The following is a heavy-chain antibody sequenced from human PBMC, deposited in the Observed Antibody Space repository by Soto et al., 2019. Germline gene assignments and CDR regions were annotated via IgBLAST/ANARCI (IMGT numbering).Heavy chain of an antibody. CDR1: GGSVSSGSYY. Sequence: PSETLSLTCTVSGGSVSSGSYYWSWIRQPPGKGLEWIGYIYYSGSTNYNPSLKSRVTISVDTSKNQFSLKLSSVTAADTAVYYCARDAHNYYDSSGYYGLSVFDYWGQGTLVTVSS. CDR3: ARDAHNYYDSSGYYGLSVFDY. CDR2: IYYSGST. J-gene: IGHJ4*02. D-gene: IGHD3-22*01. V-gene: IGHV4-61*01.